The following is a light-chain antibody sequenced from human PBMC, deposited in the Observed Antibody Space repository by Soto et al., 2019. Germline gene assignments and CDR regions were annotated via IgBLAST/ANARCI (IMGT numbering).Light chain of an antibody. CDR2: GVS. CDR1: SSDIGDYSY. Sequence: LTQPASVSGSPGQSITISCTGTSSDIGDYSYVSWYQHHPGKAPKLLISGVSDRPSGVSARFSGSKSGNTASLTISGLQAEDEADYYCASYRRTSIPYVFGTGTKVTVL. V-gene: IGLV2-14*01. CDR3: ASYRRTSIPYV. J-gene: IGLJ1*01.